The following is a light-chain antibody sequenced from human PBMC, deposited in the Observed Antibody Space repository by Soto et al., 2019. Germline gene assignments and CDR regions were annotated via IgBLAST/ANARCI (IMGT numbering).Light chain of an antibody. CDR3: QQYNNWPRT. CDR1: QSVSSW. V-gene: IGKV1-5*03. J-gene: IGKJ1*01. Sequence: DIHMTQSPSTLSASVMDIVTITFLASQSVSSWVAWYHLKPGKAPKLLIYKASTLETGVPSRFSGSGSRTEFTLTISSLQSEDFAVYYCQQYNNWPRTFGQGTKVDIK. CDR2: KAS.